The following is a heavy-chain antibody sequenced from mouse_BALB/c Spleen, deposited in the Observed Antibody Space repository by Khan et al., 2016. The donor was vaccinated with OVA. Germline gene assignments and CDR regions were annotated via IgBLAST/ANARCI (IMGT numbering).Heavy chain of an antibody. CDR1: GFNIKDTS. CDR3: VQPSYDPRNFDV. Sequence: VQLQQSGAEVVKPGASVKLSCTASGFNIKDTSVHWVKERPEQGLAWIGRIAPAHGNTEYEPKFQGKAPIIAAKSSNTSYLQRRSLTSEDSAVYDCVQPSYDPRNFDVWGAGTTVTVSS. V-gene: IGHV14-3*02. CDR2: IAPAHGNT. J-gene: IGHJ1*01. D-gene: IGHD2-10*02.